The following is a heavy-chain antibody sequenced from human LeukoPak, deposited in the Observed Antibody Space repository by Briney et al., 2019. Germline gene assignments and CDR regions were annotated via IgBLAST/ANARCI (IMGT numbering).Heavy chain of an antibody. Sequence: GRSLRLSCAASGFTFSSYGMHWVRQAPGKGLEWVAGISGSGGGTKYADSVKGRFTISRDNRKNTLYLQMNSLRAEDTAMYFCAKRGVVIRVILVGFHKEAYYFDSWGQGALVTVSS. CDR1: GFTFSSYG. CDR3: AKRGVVIRVILVGFHKEAYYFDS. CDR2: ISGSGGGT. J-gene: IGHJ4*02. D-gene: IGHD3-22*01. V-gene: IGHV3-23*01.